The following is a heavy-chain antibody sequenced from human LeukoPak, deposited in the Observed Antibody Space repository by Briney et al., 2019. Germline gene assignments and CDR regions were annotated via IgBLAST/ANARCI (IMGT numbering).Heavy chain of an antibody. CDR1: GFTFSSYA. J-gene: IGHJ4*02. D-gene: IGHD6-19*01. CDR3: AREEDSSGWYHTFFDY. Sequence: PGGSLRLSCAASGFTFSSYAMSWVRQAPGKGLEWVSAISGSGGSTYYADSVKGRFTISRDNAKNSLYLQMNSLRAEDTAVYYCAREEDSSGWYHTFFDYWGQGTLVTVSS. V-gene: IGHV3-23*01. CDR2: ISGSGGST.